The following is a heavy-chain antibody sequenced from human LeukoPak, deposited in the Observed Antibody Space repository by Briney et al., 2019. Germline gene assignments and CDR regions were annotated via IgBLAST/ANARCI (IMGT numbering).Heavy chain of an antibody. J-gene: IGHJ4*02. D-gene: IGHD6-19*01. CDR2: ISYDSITK. V-gene: IGHV3-30*01. CDR1: GFSFSRYA. CDR3: ARDLAGAADY. Sequence: GSLRLSCVASGFSFSRYAMHWVRQAPGKGLEGVAVISYDSITKYYADSVKGRFTISRDSSRNTLYLQMNSLRPEDTAVYYCARDLAGAADYWGQGTLVTASS.